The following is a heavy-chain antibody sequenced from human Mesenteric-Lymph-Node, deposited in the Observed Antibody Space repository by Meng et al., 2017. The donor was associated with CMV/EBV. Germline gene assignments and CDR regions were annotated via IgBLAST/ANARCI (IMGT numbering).Heavy chain of an antibody. D-gene: IGHD2-2*01. CDR2: IDVDGSSS. V-gene: IGHV3-74*01. CDR3: ARVQLPPAMDFYYDYGMDV. J-gene: IGHJ6*02. CDR1: GFTFTTYW. Sequence: GGSLRLSCAASGFTFTTYWLHWVRQVPGKGLVWVSRIDVDGSSSTYADSVKGRFTISRDNAENTLYLQMNSLRAEDTAVYFCARVQLPPAMDFYYDYGMDVWGQGTTVTVSS.